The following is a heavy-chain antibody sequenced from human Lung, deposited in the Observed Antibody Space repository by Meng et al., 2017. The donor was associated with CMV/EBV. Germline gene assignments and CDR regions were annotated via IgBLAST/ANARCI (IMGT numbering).Heavy chain of an antibody. CDR1: GYNFTSYG. CDR3: ARNTYYCDSSGYYTDY. D-gene: IGHD3-22*01. Sequence: SXXVSXPASGYNFTSYGISWVRQAPGQGLEWMGWISAYNGNTNYAQKLQGRVTMTTDTSTSTAYLELRSLRSDDTAVYYCARNTYYCDSSGYYTDYWGRGTXVTVAS. V-gene: IGHV1-18*01. CDR2: ISAYNGNT. J-gene: IGHJ4*02.